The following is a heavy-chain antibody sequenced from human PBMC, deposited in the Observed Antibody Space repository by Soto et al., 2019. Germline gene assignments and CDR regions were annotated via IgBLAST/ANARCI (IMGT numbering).Heavy chain of an antibody. CDR1: GYTFTSYG. CDR3: ARDLKGYSSSWPSKFDP. CDR2: ISAYNGNT. J-gene: IGHJ5*02. D-gene: IGHD6-13*01. V-gene: IGHV1-18*01. Sequence: ASVKVSCKASGYTFTSYGISWVRQAPGQGLEWMGWISAYNGNTNYAQKLQGRATMTTDTSTSTAYMELRSLRSDDTAVYYCARDLKGYSSSWPSKFDPWGQGTLVTVSS.